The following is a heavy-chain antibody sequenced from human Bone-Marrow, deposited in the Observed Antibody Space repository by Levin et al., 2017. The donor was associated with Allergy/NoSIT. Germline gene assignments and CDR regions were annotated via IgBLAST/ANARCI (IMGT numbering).Heavy chain of an antibody. CDR1: GFTFSSYA. V-gene: IGHV3-30*04. Sequence: GGSLRLSCAASGFTFSSYAMHWVRQAPGKGLEWVAVISYDGSNKYYADSVKGRSTISRDNSKNTLYLQMNSLRAEDTAVYYCAREGMRELTFQAEYFQHWGQGTLVTVSS. CDR3: AREGMRELTFQAEYFQH. CDR2: ISYDGSNK. D-gene: IGHD1-26*01. J-gene: IGHJ1*01.